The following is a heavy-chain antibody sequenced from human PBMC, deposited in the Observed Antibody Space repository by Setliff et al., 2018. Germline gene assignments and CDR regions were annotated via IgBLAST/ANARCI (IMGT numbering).Heavy chain of an antibody. CDR2: LSWNSGSI. CDR1: GFTFGDHA. D-gene: IGHD6-13*01. Sequence: PGGSLRLSCAASGFTFGDHAMHWVRQAPGKGLVGVSGLSWNSGSIGYADSVKGRFTISRDSAMDSLYLQMNSLRAEDMASYYCAKAMRGGIAAAGAFDYFGEGALVTFSS. CDR3: AKAMRGGIAAAGAFDY. V-gene: IGHV3-9*03. J-gene: IGHJ4*02.